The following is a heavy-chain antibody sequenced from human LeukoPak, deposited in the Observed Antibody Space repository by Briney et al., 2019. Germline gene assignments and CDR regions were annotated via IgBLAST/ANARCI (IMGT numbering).Heavy chain of an antibody. D-gene: IGHD2/OR15-2a*01. Sequence: SCKASGYTFTGYYMHWVRQAPGKGLEWVAVISYDGSNKYYADSVKGRFTISRDNSKNTLYLQMNSLRAEDTAVYYCASLSNWGQGTLVTVSS. CDR3: ASLSN. V-gene: IGHV3-30-3*01. CDR2: ISYDGSNK. J-gene: IGHJ4*02. CDR1: GYTFTGYY.